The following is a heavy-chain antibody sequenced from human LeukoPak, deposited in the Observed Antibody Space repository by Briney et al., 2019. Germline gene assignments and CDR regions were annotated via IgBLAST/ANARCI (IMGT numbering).Heavy chain of an antibody. D-gene: IGHD4-17*01. CDR2: ISSSSSYI. CDR1: GFTFSSYS. J-gene: IGHJ1*01. CDR3: ASHYGDPIAEYFQH. Sequence: GGSLRLSCAASGFTFSSYSMNWVRQAPGKGLEWVSSISSSSSYIYYADSVKGRFTISRDNAKNSLYLQMNSLRAEDTAVYYCASHYGDPIAEYFQHWGQGTRVTVSS. V-gene: IGHV3-21*01.